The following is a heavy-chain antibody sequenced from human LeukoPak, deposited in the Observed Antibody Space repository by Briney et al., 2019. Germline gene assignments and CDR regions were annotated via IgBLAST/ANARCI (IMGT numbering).Heavy chain of an antibody. D-gene: IGHD3-10*01. CDR3: ARHGSGSYYGYYYYYGMDV. CDR1: GYTFTGYY. J-gene: IGHJ6*02. CDR2: INPNSVGT. V-gene: IGHV1-2*02. Sequence: ASVKVSCKASGYTFTGYYMHWVRHAPGQGLEWMGWINPNSVGTNYAQKFQGRVTMTRDTSISTAYMELSRLRSEHTAVYYCARHGSGSYYGYYYYYGMDVWGQGTTVTVSS.